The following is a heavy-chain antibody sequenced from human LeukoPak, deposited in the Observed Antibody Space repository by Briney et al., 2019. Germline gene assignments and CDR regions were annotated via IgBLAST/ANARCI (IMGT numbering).Heavy chain of an antibody. J-gene: IGHJ3*02. D-gene: IGHD1-1*01. CDR1: GFTFSGSA. Sequence: GGSLRLSCAASGFTFSGSAMHWVRQAPGKGLEYVSAISSNGGSTYYADSVKGRFTISGDNSKNTLYLQMSSLRAEDTAVYYCVAGGAFDIWGQGTMVTVSS. CDR3: VAGGAFDI. V-gene: IGHV3-64D*06. CDR2: ISSNGGST.